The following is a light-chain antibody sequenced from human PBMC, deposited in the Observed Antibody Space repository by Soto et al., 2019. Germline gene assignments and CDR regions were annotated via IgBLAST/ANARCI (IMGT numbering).Light chain of an antibody. CDR2: GAS. V-gene: IGKV3-15*01. CDR3: QQYIIWPRT. CDR1: QRLSSN. J-gene: IGKJ1*01. Sequence: EIVLTQSPVTLSVSPGERVTLSCRASQRLSSNLAWYQQRPGQAPRLLIYGASIRATDIPARFIGSGFGTEFTLTISSLQSEEFAVYYCQQYIIWPRTFGQGTKVGVK.